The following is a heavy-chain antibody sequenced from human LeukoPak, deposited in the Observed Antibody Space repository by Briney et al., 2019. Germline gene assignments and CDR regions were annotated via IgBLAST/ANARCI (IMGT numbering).Heavy chain of an antibody. Sequence: GGSLRLSCVASGFTFSSYAMSWVRQAPGKGLEWVSAISGSGGSTYYADSVKGRFTISRDNSKNTLYLQMNSLRAEDTAVYYCAKAIAVAGDEYYFNYWGQGTLVTVSS. CDR2: ISGSGGST. J-gene: IGHJ4*02. CDR1: GFTFSSYA. V-gene: IGHV3-23*01. D-gene: IGHD6-19*01. CDR3: AKAIAVAGDEYYFNY.